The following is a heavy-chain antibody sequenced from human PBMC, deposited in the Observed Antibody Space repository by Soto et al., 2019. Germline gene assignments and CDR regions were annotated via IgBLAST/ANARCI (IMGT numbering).Heavy chain of an antibody. CDR2: IYYSGST. CDR1: GGSISSGDYY. Sequence: SETLSLTCTVSGGSISSGDYYWSWIRQPPGKGLEWIGYIYYSGSTYYNPSLKSRVTISVDTSKNQFSLKLSSVTAADTAVYYSMVRGVLHGMDVWGQGTTVTVAS. D-gene: IGHD3-10*01. CDR3: MVRGVLHGMDV. V-gene: IGHV4-30-4*01. J-gene: IGHJ6*02.